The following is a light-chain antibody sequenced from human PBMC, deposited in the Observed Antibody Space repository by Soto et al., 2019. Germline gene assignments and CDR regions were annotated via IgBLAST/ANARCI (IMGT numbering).Light chain of an antibody. CDR3: QQYDNWPPTT. J-gene: IGKJ5*01. Sequence: VVITPSPATLPVSLGETASLSCRVCQSVSSNVAWYQQKPRLAPRLLIHTSATRDTGIPARFSGRGSGTFFTLTISGLQSEDFATYYCQQYDNWPPTTFGQGTRLEI. CDR2: TSA. CDR1: QSVSSN. V-gene: IGKV3-15*01.